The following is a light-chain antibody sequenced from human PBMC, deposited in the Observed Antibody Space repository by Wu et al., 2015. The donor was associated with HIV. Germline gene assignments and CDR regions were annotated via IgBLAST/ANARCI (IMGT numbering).Light chain of an antibody. Sequence: IVLTQSPATLSLPPGDRATLSCRASRNIDNELAWYQQKPGQPPKILVLDASIRATGIPARFGGSGSGTEFTLTISRLEPEDFAVYYCQQYGSSPWTFGQGTKVEIK. CDR3: QQYGSSPWT. CDR2: DAS. J-gene: IGKJ1*01. CDR1: RNIDNE. V-gene: IGKV3-20*01.